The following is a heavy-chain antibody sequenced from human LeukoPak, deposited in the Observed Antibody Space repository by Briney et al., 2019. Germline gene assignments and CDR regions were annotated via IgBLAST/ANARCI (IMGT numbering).Heavy chain of an antibody. CDR3: ARASSNSWDY. CDR2: ISSSGSTI. Sequence: GGSLRLSCSDSGFAFSSYEMNWVRQAPGKGLEWVSYISSSGSTIYYADSVKGRFTISRDNAKNSLYLQMNSLRAEDTALYYCARASSNSWDYWGQGTLVTVSS. D-gene: IGHD6-13*01. V-gene: IGHV3-48*03. J-gene: IGHJ4*02. CDR1: GFAFSSYE.